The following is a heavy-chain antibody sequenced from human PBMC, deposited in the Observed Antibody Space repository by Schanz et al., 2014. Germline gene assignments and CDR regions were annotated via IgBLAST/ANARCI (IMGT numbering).Heavy chain of an antibody. Sequence: VHVVESGGGLVKPGGSLRLSCAASGFTMRNEWMSWVRQAPGKGLEWVARIKSRIHGGTTDYAAPVKGRFTISRDDSKHTVYLQMDSLKTEDTALYYCTTAHYSSNYETLDYWGQGTLVTVSS. J-gene: IGHJ4*02. CDR2: IKSRIHGGTT. V-gene: IGHV3-15*01. D-gene: IGHD6-13*01. CDR3: TTAHYSSNYETLDY. CDR1: GFTMRNEW.